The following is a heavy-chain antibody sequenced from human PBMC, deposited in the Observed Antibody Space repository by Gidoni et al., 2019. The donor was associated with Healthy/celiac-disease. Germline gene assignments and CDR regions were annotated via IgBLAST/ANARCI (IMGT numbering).Heavy chain of an antibody. J-gene: IGHJ4*02. Sequence: QLHLQESGPGLVKPSETLSLTCTVSGGSIRSSSYYWGWIRQHPGKGLVWIGSIYYSVSTYDNPSRKSRVTISVDTSKNQCSLKLSSVTAADTAVYYCARHFAMSRSLAFDYWGQGTLVTVSS. CDR3: ARHFAMSRSLAFDY. CDR2: IYYSVST. V-gene: IGHV4-39*01. D-gene: IGHD2-2*01. CDR1: GGSIRSSSYY.